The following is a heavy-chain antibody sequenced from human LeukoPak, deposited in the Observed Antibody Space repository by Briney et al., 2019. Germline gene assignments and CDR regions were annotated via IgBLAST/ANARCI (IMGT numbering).Heavy chain of an antibody. V-gene: IGHV3-48*04. CDR2: ISSSSSTI. J-gene: IGHJ4*02. D-gene: IGHD1-26*01. CDR3: ARDDIVGPTTSDY. Sequence: GGSLRLSCAASGFTFSSYSMNWVRQAPGKGLEWVSYISSSSSTIYYADSVKGRFTISRDNAKNSLYLQMNSLRAEDTAVYYCARDDIVGPTTSDYRGQGTLVTVSS. CDR1: GFTFSSYS.